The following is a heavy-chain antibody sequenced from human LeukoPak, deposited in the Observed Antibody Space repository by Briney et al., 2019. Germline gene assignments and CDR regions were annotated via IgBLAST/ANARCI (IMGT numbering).Heavy chain of an antibody. V-gene: IGHV1-69*01. J-gene: IGHJ6*02. CDR2: IIPIFGTA. CDR3: ARPSGGYCSSTSCYRYYGMDV. D-gene: IGHD2-2*01. CDR1: GGAFSSYA. Sequence: ASVKVSCKASGGAFSSYAISWVRQASGQGLEWMGGIIPIFGTANYAQKFQGRVTITADESTSTAYMELSSLRSEDTAVYYCARPSGGYCSSTSCYRYYGMDVWGQGTTVTVSS.